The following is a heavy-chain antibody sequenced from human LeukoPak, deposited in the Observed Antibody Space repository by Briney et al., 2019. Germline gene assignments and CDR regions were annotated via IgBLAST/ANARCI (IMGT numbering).Heavy chain of an antibody. Sequence: SETLSLTCAVYGGSFSGYYWSWIRQPPGKGLEWIGEINHSGSTNYNPSLKSRVTISGDTSKNQFSLKLSSVIAADTAVYYCARRPRGKGVDYWGQGTLVTVSS. V-gene: IGHV4-34*01. CDR3: ARRPRGKGVDY. CDR1: GGSFSGYY. D-gene: IGHD3-10*01. CDR2: INHSGST. J-gene: IGHJ4*02.